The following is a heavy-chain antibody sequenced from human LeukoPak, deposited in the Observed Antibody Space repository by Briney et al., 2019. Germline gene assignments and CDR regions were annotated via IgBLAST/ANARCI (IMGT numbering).Heavy chain of an antibody. Sequence: GRSLRLSCAASGFTLDDLAMRWVRHAPGKGLEWVSGISWNRGRIGYADSVKGRFTISRDNAKNSLYLQMNSLRAEDTALYYCAKVNALAGPFDYWGQGTPVTVSS. CDR3: AKVNALAGPFDY. V-gene: IGHV3-9*01. D-gene: IGHD2-15*01. J-gene: IGHJ4*02. CDR2: ISWNRGRI. CDR1: GFTLDDLA.